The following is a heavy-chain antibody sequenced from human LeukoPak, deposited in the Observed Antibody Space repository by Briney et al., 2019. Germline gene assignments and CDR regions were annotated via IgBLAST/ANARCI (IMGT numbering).Heavy chain of an antibody. J-gene: IGHJ6*02. CDR2: IYYSGST. CDR1: GGSISSGGYY. CDR3: ASWGIYSSYSYCYYGMDV. D-gene: IGHD3-16*01. V-gene: IGHV4-31*03. Sequence: SQTLSLTCTVSGGSISSGGYYWSRIRQHPGKGLEWFGNIYYSGSTYYNPSLKSRATISVDTSKNQFSLKLSSVTAADTAVYYCASWGIYSSYSYCYYGMDVWGQGTTVTVSS.